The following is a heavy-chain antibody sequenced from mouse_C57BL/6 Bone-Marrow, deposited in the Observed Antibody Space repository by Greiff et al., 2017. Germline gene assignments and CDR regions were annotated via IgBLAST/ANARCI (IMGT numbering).Heavy chain of an antibody. J-gene: IGHJ3*01. Sequence: EVQLQQSGAELVRPGASVKLSCTASGFNIKDDYMHWVKQRPEQGLAWIGWIDPENGDTEYASKFQGKATITADTSANTAYLQLSSLTSEDTAVYYCTTSGGYYGFAYWGQGTLVTVSA. V-gene: IGHV14-4*01. CDR2: IDPENGDT. CDR1: GFNIKDDY. D-gene: IGHD2-3*01. CDR3: TTSGGYYGFAY.